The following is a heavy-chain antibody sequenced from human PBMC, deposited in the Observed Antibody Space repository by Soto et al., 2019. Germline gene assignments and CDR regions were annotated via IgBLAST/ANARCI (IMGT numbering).Heavy chain of an antibody. D-gene: IGHD6-19*01. CDR3: ATSGPGIAVAGFDY. CDR2: FDPEDGET. J-gene: IGHJ4*02. Sequence: ASVKVSCKVSGYTLTELSMHWVRHAPGKGLEWMGGFDPEDGETIYAQKFQGRVTMTEDTSTDTAYMELSSLRSEDTAVYYCATSGPGIAVAGFDYWGQGTLVTVSS. CDR1: GYTLTELS. V-gene: IGHV1-24*01.